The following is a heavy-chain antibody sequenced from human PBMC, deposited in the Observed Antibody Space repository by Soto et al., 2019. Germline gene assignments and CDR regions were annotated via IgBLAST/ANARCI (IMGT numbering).Heavy chain of an antibody. CDR1: GFSFVNYA. V-gene: IGHV3-23*01. D-gene: IGHD2-21*01. CDR3: ASDLSGRADV. CDR2: LSGSGTST. Sequence: GGSLRLSCAASGFSFVNYAMNWVRQAPGKGLEWVSGLSGSGTSTYYADSVKGRFTISRDNAKNTLYLQMNSLRVEDTAVYYCASDLSGRADVWGQGTTVTVSS. J-gene: IGHJ6*02.